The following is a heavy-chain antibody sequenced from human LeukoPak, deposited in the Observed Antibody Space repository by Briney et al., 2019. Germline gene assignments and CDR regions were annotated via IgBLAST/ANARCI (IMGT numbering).Heavy chain of an antibody. V-gene: IGHV3-43*02. Sequence: SGGSLRLSCAASGFTFEDYAMHWVRQAPGKGLEWVSLISGDGGSTYYADSVKGRFTIFRDNSKHSLYLQMNRLRTEDTALYYCAKDSHYYDSSGQIGYFDYWGQGTLVTVSS. CDR3: AKDSHYYDSSGQIGYFDY. J-gene: IGHJ4*02. CDR2: ISGDGGST. D-gene: IGHD3-22*01. CDR1: GFTFEDYA.